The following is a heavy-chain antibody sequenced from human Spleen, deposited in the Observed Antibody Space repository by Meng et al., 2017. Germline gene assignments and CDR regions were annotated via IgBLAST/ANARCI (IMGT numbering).Heavy chain of an antibody. CDR3: ARVIGCSSTSCYVEDYYYGMDV. CDR2: IYYSGTT. V-gene: IGHV4-39*07. CDR1: GGSISSSTY. D-gene: IGHD2-2*01. J-gene: IGHJ6*02. Sequence: GSLRLSCTVSGGSISSSTYWGWIRQPPGKGLEWIGSIYYSGTTYYNPSLKSRVTISVDTSKKQFSLKLSSVTAADTAVYYCARVIGCSSTSCYVEDYYYGMDVWGQGTTVTVSS.